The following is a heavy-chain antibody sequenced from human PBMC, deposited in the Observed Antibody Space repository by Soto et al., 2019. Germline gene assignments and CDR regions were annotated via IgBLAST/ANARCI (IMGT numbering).Heavy chain of an antibody. Sequence: SETLSLTCTVSGGSISSYYWSWIRQPPGKGLEWIGYIYYSGSTNYNPSLRSRVTIPVDTSKNQFSLKLSSVTAADTAVYYCARDHGAVPFDYWGQGTLVTVSS. V-gene: IGHV4-59*01. CDR3: ARDHGAVPFDY. D-gene: IGHD4-17*01. J-gene: IGHJ4*02. CDR2: IYYSGST. CDR1: GGSISSYY.